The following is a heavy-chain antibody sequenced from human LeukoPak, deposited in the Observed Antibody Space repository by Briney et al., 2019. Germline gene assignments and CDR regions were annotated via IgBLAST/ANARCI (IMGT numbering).Heavy chain of an antibody. D-gene: IGHD4-17*01. CDR3: SKILGLGDYSPYFGS. CDR2: IRYDGNNE. V-gene: IGHV3-30*02. J-gene: IGHJ4*02. Sequence: PGGSLRLSCAASGFTFKDYGMNWVRQAPGKGLEWVAYIRYDGNNEYYADSVKGRFTISRDNSKNTLFLQMNGLRDEDSAVYYCSKILGLGDYSPYFGSWGQGTLVTVSS. CDR1: GFTFKDYG.